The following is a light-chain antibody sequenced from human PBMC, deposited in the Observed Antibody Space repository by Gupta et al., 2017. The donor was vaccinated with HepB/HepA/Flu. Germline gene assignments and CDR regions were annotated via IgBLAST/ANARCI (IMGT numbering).Light chain of an antibody. CDR2: GAA. CDR1: QSVSAN. Sequence: EIVLTQSPATLSVSPGERVSLSCRASQSVSANLAWYQQKPGQPPRLLIYGAATRATGISVRFSGSASGTDFTLTISIRHSEESAIYYCQQYNKWPRAFGEGTKVEIK. CDR3: QQYNKWPRA. J-gene: IGKJ1*01. V-gene: IGKV3-15*01.